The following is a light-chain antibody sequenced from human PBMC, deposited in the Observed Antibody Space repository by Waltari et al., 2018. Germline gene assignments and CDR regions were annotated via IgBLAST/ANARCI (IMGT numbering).Light chain of an antibody. CDR1: QTVNSN. Sequence: ILMTQSPATLSVSPGETATLSCRASQTVNSNLAWFQQRPGQAPRLLIHGASTRATGIPARFSGSGSGTEFTLTISSLQSEDFAVYYCQHYNNWSGAFGPGTKVDIK. V-gene: IGKV3-15*01. CDR2: GAS. J-gene: IGKJ3*01. CDR3: QHYNNWSGA.